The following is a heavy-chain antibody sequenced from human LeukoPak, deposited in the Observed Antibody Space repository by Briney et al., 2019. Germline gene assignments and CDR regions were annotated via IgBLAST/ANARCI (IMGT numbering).Heavy chain of an antibody. CDR3: ARDRSSSAGD. CDR2: INPNSGGT. V-gene: IGHV1-2*02. CDR1: GYTFTAYY. Sequence: ASVKVSCKTSGYTFTAYYIHWVRHAPGQGLEWMGWINPNSGGTNYAQKFQGRVTMTRDASINTAYMDLVRLRSDDTAVYYCARDRSSSAGDWGQGTLVTVSS. D-gene: IGHD6-6*01. J-gene: IGHJ4*02.